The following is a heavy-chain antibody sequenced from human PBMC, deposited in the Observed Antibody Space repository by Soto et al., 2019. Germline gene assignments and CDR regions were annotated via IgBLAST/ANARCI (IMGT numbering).Heavy chain of an antibody. J-gene: IGHJ4*02. V-gene: IGHV3-23*01. Sequence: EVQLSESGGGLVRPGGSLRLSCEGSAFTFGTYAMTWVRQAPGKGLEWLSAISVGSTTIKYADSVKGRFTISRDNSKNMLYLQMNSLRAEDTAIYYCAKDPNGDYIGAFASWGQGTLVTVSS. D-gene: IGHD4-17*01. CDR3: AKDPNGDYIGAFAS. CDR1: AFTFGTYA. CDR2: ISVGSTTI.